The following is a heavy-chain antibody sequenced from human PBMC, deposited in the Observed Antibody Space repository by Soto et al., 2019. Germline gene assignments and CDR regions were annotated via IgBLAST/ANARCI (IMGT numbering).Heavy chain of an antibody. CDR3: ARGNSGWYSGIDY. CDR1: GFTFSSYA. Sequence: PGGSLRLSCAASGFTFSSYAMHWVRQAPGKGLEWVAVISYDGSNKYYADSVKGRFTISRDNSKNTLYLQMNSLRAEDTAVYYCARGNSGWYSGIDYWGQGTLVTVSS. J-gene: IGHJ4*02. V-gene: IGHV3-30-3*01. CDR2: ISYDGSNK. D-gene: IGHD6-19*01.